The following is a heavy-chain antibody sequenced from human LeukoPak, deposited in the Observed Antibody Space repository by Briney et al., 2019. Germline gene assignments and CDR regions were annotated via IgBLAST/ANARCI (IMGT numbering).Heavy chain of an antibody. CDR2: IIPIFGTA. J-gene: IGHJ4*02. Sequence: ASVKVSCKASGGTFSSYAISWVRQAPGQGLEWMVRIIPIFGTANYAQKFQGRVTITTDESTSTAYMELSSLRSEDTAVYYCARGNYGSGTIPTIRFDYWGQGTLVTVSS. D-gene: IGHD3-10*01. CDR1: GGTFSSYA. V-gene: IGHV1-69*05. CDR3: ARGNYGSGTIPTIRFDY.